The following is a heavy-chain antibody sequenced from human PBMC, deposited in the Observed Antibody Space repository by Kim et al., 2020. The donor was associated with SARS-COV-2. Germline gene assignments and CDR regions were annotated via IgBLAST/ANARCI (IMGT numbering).Heavy chain of an antibody. Sequence: DSVKGRFTISRDNAKKSLFLQMNSLRVEDTAVYYCSREYDSSGYYYYFDSWGQGTRVTVSP. V-gene: IGHV3-11*04. J-gene: IGHJ4*02. CDR3: SREYDSSGYYYYFDS. D-gene: IGHD3-22*01.